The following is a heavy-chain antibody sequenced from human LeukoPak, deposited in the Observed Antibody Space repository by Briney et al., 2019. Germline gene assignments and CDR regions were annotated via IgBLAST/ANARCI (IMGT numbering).Heavy chain of an antibody. CDR1: GFTFSSYS. V-gene: IGHV3-48*02. J-gene: IGHJ1*01. CDR2: ISSSSSTI. D-gene: IGHD6-19*01. Sequence: GGSLRLSCAASGFTFSSYSMNWVRQAPGKGLEWVSYISSSSSTIYYADSVKGRFTISRDNAKNSLYLQMNSLRDEDTAVYYCARDHRQWLERRAEYFQHWGQGTLVTVSS. CDR3: ARDHRQWLERRAEYFQH.